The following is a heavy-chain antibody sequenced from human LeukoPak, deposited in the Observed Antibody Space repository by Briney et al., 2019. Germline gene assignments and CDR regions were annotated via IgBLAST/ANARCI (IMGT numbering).Heavy chain of an antibody. CDR1: GYTFTGCY. J-gene: IGHJ4*02. CDR2: INPNSGGT. V-gene: IGHV1-2*02. CDR3: ARDYVHYDYVWGSYRLNY. Sequence: GASVKVSCKASGYTFTGCYMHWVRQAPGQGLEWMGWINPNSGGTNYAQKFQGRVTMTRDTSISTAYMELSRLRSDDTAVYYCARDYVHYDYVWGSYRLNYWGQGTLVTVSS. D-gene: IGHD3-16*02.